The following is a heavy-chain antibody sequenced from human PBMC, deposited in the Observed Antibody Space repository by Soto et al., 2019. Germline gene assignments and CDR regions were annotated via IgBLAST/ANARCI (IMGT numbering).Heavy chain of an antibody. J-gene: IGHJ6*03. CDR3: AARGSRDYYMDV. CDR2: ISSSSSYI. Sequence: GGSLRLSCAASGFTFSSYSMNWVRQAPGKGLEWVSSISSSSSYIYYADSVKGRFTISRDNAKNSLYLQMNSLRSDDTAVYYCAARGSRDYYMDVWGKGTTVTVSS. V-gene: IGHV3-21*04. D-gene: IGHD2-2*01. CDR1: GFTFSSYS.